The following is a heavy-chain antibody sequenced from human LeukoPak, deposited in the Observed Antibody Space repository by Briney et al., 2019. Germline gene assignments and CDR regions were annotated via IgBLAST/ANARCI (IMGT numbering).Heavy chain of an antibody. J-gene: IGHJ4*02. CDR2: ISSSSSYI. CDR3: ARDETSGGSCYADY. D-gene: IGHD2-15*01. CDR1: GFTFSSYS. V-gene: IGHV3-21*01. Sequence: GGSLRLSCAASGFTFSSYSMNWVRQAPGKGLEWVSSISSSSSYIYYADSVKGRFTISRDNAKNSLYLQMNSLRAEDTAVYYCARDETSGGSCYADYWGQGTLVTVSS.